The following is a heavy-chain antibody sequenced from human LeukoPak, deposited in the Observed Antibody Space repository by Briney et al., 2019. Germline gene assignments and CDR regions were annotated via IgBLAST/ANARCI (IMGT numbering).Heavy chain of an antibody. J-gene: IGHJ3*02. CDR1: GFTFSSYA. D-gene: IGHD2-15*01. Sequence: GRSLRLSCAASGFTFSSYAMHWVRQAPGKGLEWVAVISYDGSNKYYADSVEGRFTISRDNSKNTLYLQMNSLRAEDTAVYYCARGDWGIVVVVAASAAFDIWGQGTMVTVSS. CDR2: ISYDGSNK. V-gene: IGHV3-30*04. CDR3: ARGDWGIVVVVAASAAFDI.